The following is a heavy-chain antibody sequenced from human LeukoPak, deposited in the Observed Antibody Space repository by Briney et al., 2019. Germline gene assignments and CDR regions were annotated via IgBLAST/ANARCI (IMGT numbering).Heavy chain of an antibody. V-gene: IGHV3-74*01. CDR3: AKEGDTMVRPYNWFDP. D-gene: IGHD3-10*01. Sequence: GGSLRLSCAASGFTFSAYWMHWVRQVPGKGLVWVSRINNDGTATFFADSVKGRFTISRDNAKNTLYLQMNSLRAEDTAVYYCAKEGDTMVRPYNWFDPWGQGTLVTVSS. J-gene: IGHJ5*02. CDR1: GFTFSAYW. CDR2: INNDGTAT.